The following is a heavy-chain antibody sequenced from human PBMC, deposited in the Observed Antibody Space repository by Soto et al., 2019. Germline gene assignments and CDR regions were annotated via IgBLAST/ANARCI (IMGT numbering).Heavy chain of an antibody. J-gene: IGHJ4*02. CDR3: AREGAARLVDY. V-gene: IGHV1-18*04. Sequence: ASVQVSCKAACYTFTSYCISCLQQTPGQELVWRGCISHYTGNTNYAQKLEGRVTKTSDTSTSIAYMELRRLRSDGTAVYYCAREGAARLVDYWGQGTLVTVSS. D-gene: IGHD6-6*01. CDR2: ISHYTGNT. CDR1: CYTFTSYC.